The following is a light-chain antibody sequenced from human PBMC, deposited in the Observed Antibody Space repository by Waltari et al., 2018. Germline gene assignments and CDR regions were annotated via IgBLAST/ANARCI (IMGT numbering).Light chain of an antibody. Sequence: QSALTQPRSGSGSPGQSVTSPCTGTSSDAGGYNYVSWFQQPPGKAPNLMIYDVSKRPSGVPDRFSGSKSGNTASLTISGLQAEDEADYYCCSYAGSYTYVFGTGTKVTVL. V-gene: IGLV2-11*01. CDR1: SSDAGGYNY. CDR3: CSYAGSYTYV. CDR2: DVS. J-gene: IGLJ1*01.